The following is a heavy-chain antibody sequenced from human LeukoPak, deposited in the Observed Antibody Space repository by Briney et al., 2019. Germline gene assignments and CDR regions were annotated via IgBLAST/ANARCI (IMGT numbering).Heavy chain of an antibody. J-gene: IGHJ4*02. CDR3: ANSPLYYDFWSGYYPFDY. CDR2: INPNSGGT. Sequence: ASVKVSCKASVYTFTGYYIHWVRQAPGQGLEWMGWINPNSGGTNYAQKFQGRVTMTRDTSISTAYMELSRLRSDDTAVYYCANSPLYYDFWSGYYPFDYWGQGTLVTVSS. CDR1: VYTFTGYY. D-gene: IGHD3-3*01. V-gene: IGHV1-2*02.